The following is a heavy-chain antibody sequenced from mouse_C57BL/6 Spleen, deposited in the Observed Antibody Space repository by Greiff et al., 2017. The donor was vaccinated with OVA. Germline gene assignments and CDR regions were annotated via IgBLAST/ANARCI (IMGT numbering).Heavy chain of an antibody. J-gene: IGHJ3*01. Sequence: VQLKQSGAELVRPGASVKLSCTASGFNIKDDYMHWVKQRPEQGLEWIGWIDPENGDTEYASKFQGKATITADTSSNTAYLQLSSLTSEDTAVYYCTCNLAWFAYWGQGTLVTVSA. V-gene: IGHV14-4*01. CDR1: GFNIKDDY. CDR2: IDPENGDT. CDR3: TCNLAWFAY. D-gene: IGHD6-1*01.